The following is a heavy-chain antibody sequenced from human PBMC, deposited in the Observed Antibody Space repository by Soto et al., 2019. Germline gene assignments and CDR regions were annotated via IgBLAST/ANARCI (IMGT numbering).Heavy chain of an antibody. CDR3: ARPLNYYDSSGYYYNWFDP. CDR1: GYTFTSYY. CDR2: INPSGGST. D-gene: IGHD3-22*01. Sequence: GASVKVSCKASGYTFTSYYMHWVRQAPGQGLEWMGIINPSGGSTSYAQKFQGRVTMTRDTSTSTVYMELSSLRSEDTAVYYCARPLNYYDSSGYYYNWFDPWGQGTLVTVSS. V-gene: IGHV1-46*01. J-gene: IGHJ5*02.